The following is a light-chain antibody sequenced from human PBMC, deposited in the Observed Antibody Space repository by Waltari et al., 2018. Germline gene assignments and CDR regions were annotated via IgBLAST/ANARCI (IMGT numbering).Light chain of an antibody. CDR1: QGISSY. Sequence: DIQLTQSPSFLSASVGDRVTIPCRASQGISSYLAWYQQKPGKAPKLLIYAASTLQSGVPSRFSGSGSGTEFTLTISSLQPEDFATYYCQQLSLFGPGTKVDIK. J-gene: IGKJ3*01. V-gene: IGKV1-9*01. CDR2: AAS. CDR3: QQLSL.